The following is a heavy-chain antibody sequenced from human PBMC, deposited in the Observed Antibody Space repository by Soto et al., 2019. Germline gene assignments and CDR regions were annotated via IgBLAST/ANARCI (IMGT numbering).Heavy chain of an antibody. J-gene: IGHJ4*02. D-gene: IGHD3-3*01. V-gene: IGHV4-30-2*06. Sequence: LTCSVSGVTMRCGGYPWSWFRQSPGQGLERLGYISHLETPYYNPSFKSRLSLALYRARTPFPLRSGSVTAADKAGYYCARGGGYDSCDGWGPGSQVTVSS. CDR1: GVTMRCGGYP. CDR3: ARGGGYDSCDG. CDR2: ISHLETP.